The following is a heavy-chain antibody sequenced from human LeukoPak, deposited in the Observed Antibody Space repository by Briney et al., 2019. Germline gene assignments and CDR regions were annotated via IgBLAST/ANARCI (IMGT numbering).Heavy chain of an antibody. Sequence: SVKVSCKASGGTFSSYATSWVRQAPGQGLEWMGRIIPILGIANYAQKFQGRVTITADKSTSTAYMELSSLRSEDTAVYYCARDRGYSYGQPIDYWGQGTLVTVSS. CDR3: ARDRGYSYGQPIDY. CDR2: IIPILGIA. J-gene: IGHJ4*02. D-gene: IGHD5-18*01. CDR1: GGTFSSYA. V-gene: IGHV1-69*04.